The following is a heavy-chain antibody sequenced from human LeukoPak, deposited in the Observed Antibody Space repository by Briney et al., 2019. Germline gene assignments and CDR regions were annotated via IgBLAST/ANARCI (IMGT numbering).Heavy chain of an antibody. J-gene: IGHJ4*02. CDR3: AAIYGDYGYY. D-gene: IGHD4-17*01. V-gene: IGHV3-33*01. Sequence: PGKSLRLSCAASGFTFSSYGMHWVRQAPGKGLECLAVIWYDGSNKYYAHSVKGRFTISRDNSKNTLYLQMNSLRAEDTAVYYCAAIYGDYGYYWGQGTLVTVSS. CDR2: IWYDGSNK. CDR1: GFTFSSYG.